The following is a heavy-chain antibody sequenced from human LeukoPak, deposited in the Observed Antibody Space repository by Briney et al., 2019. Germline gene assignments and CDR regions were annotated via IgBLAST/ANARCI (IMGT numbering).Heavy chain of an antibody. D-gene: IGHD6-19*01. CDR1: GFTFSSYG. J-gene: IGHJ4*02. CDR3: ARGGVSGKRPPYYFDY. CDR2: MKQDGSEK. Sequence: PGGSLRLSCAASGFTFSSYGMHWVRQAPGKGLEWVANMKQDGSEKYYVDSVKGRFTISRDNAKNSLYLQMNSLRAEDTAVYYCARGGVSGKRPPYYFDYWGQGTLVTVSS. V-gene: IGHV3-7*01.